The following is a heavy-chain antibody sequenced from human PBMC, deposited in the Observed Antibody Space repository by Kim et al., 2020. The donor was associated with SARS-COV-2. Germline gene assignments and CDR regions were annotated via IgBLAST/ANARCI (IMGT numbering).Heavy chain of an antibody. J-gene: IGHJ4*02. Sequence: GGSLRLSCAASGFTFDDYAMHWVRQAPGKGLEWVSLISWDGGSTYYADSVKGRFTISRDNSKNSLYLQMNSLRAEDTALYYCAKSIDYGDGFDYWGQGTLVTVSP. CDR2: ISWDGGST. V-gene: IGHV3-43D*03. D-gene: IGHD4-17*01. CDR1: GFTFDDYA. CDR3: AKSIDYGDGFDY.